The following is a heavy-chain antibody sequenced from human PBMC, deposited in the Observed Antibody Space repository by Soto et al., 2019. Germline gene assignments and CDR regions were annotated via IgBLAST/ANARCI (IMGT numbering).Heavy chain of an antibody. CDR2: IYYSGST. J-gene: IGHJ4*02. Sequence: PSETLSLTCTVSGGSISSGGYYWSWIRQHPGKGLEWIGYIYYSGSTYYNPSLKSRVTISVDTSKNQFSLKLSSVTAADTAVYYCARVVDLPWFGELLYETYYFDYWGQGTLVTVSS. CDR3: ARVVDLPWFGELLYETYYFDY. V-gene: IGHV4-31*03. CDR1: GGSISSGGYY. D-gene: IGHD3-10*01.